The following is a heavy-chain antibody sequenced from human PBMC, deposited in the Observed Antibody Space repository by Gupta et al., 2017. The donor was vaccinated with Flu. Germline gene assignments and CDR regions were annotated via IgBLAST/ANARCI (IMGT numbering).Heavy chain of an antibody. CDR2: INHRGSV. CDR1: GGSFSGYD. CDR3: ARPPRFGRILYKYFEH. V-gene: IGHV4-34*01. D-gene: IGHD3-16*01. Sequence: QVHLQQWGAGLLKPSEALSLTCEVNGGSFSGYDWTWIRQPPGKGLEWIGEINHRGSVKYNPSLKSRLTISVDTSKNQVSLKLSSVTAADTAVYFCARPPRFGRILYKYFEHWGQGSLVTVSS. J-gene: IGHJ1*01.